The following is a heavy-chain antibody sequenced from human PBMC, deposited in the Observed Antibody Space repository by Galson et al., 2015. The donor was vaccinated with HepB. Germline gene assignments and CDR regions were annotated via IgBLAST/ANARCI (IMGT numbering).Heavy chain of an antibody. CDR3: ARGTSGWDSSGYYPYYFDY. V-gene: IGHV1-69*13. J-gene: IGHJ4*02. D-gene: IGHD3-22*01. CDR1: GGTFSSYA. Sequence: SVKVSCKASGGTFSSYAISWVRQAPGQGLEWMGGIIPIFGTANYAQKFQGRVTITADESTSTAYMELSSLRSEDTAVYYCARGTSGWDSSGYYPYYFDYWGQGTLGTVSS. CDR2: IIPIFGTA.